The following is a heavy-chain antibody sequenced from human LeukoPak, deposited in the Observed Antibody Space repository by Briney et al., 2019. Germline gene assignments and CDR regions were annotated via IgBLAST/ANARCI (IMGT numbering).Heavy chain of an antibody. CDR3: ATRGRYYYDSSGTLDY. J-gene: IGHJ4*02. D-gene: IGHD3-22*01. CDR2: ISAYNGNT. CDR1: GYTFTSYG. V-gene: IGHV1-18*01. Sequence: ASVKVSCKASGYTFTSYGISWVRQAPGQGLEWMGWISAYNGNTNYAQKLQGRVTMTTDTSTSTAYMELRSLRSDDTAVYYCATRGRYYYDSSGTLDYWGQGTLVTVSS.